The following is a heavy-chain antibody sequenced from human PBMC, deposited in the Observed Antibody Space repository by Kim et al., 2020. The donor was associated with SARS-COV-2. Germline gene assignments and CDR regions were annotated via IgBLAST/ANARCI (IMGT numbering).Heavy chain of an antibody. CDR2: IWYDGSNK. D-gene: IGHD3-3*01. V-gene: IGHV3-33*01. J-gene: IGHJ6*02. Sequence: GGSLRLSCAASGFTFSSYGMHWVRQAPGKGLEWVAVIWYDGSNKYYADSVKGRFTISRDNSKNTLYLQMNSLRAEDTAVYYCARVEWLLSAYYGMDVWGQGTTVTVSS. CDR1: GFTFSSYG. CDR3: ARVEWLLSAYYGMDV.